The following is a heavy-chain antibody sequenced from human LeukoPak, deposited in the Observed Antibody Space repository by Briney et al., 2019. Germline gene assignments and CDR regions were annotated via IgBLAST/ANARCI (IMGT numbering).Heavy chain of an antibody. V-gene: IGHV3-7*01. CDR3: AREGGYSGYDCDY. CDR2: IKQDGSEK. Sequence: PGGSLRLSCAASGFTFSSYWMSWVRQAPGKGLEWVANIKQDGSEKYYVDSMEGRFTISRDNAKNSLFLQMNSLRAEDTAVYYCAREGGYSGYDCDYWGQGTLVTVSS. J-gene: IGHJ4*02. CDR1: GFTFSSYW. D-gene: IGHD5-12*01.